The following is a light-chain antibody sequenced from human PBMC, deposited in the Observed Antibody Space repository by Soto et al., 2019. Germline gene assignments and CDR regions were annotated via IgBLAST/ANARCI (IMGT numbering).Light chain of an antibody. CDR1: QSVSSSY. Sequence: EIVLTQSPGTLSLSPGERATLSCRASQSVSSSYLAWYQRKPGQAPRLLIYGASSRATGIPDRFSGGGSGTDFTLTISRLEPEDFAVYYCQQYHNSPPTFGQGIKVDIK. J-gene: IGKJ1*01. CDR2: GAS. CDR3: QQYHNSPPT. V-gene: IGKV3-20*01.